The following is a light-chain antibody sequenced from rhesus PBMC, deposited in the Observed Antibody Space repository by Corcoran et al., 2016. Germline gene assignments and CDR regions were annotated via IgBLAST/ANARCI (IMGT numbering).Light chain of an antibody. CDR3: ASWDNSLSGAI. CDR2: YND. V-gene: IGLV1-60*01. Sequence: QSVLTQPPSASEAAGTSVTISCSGGNSNIGTNSVSWYQQLPETPPKLLIYYNDRRASGVSDRFSGSRSGTSAPLAISGLQTEEEGDYYCASWDNSLSGAIFGSGTRLTVL. CDR1: NSNIGTNS. J-gene: IGLJ1*01.